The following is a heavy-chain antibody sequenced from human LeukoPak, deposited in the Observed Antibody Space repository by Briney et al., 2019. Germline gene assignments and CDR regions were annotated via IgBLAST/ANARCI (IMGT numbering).Heavy chain of an antibody. CDR2: IKQDGSEK. Sequence: GGSLRLSCAASGFTFSRYWMYWVRQAPGKGLEWVANIKQDGSEKYYVDSVKGRFSISRDNAKNSLFLQINSLRVEDTAVYYCARDPSCSGGSCRDGYFDYWGQGTLVAVSS. CDR3: ARDPSCSGGSCRDGYFDY. D-gene: IGHD2-15*01. CDR1: GFTFSRYW. V-gene: IGHV3-7*01. J-gene: IGHJ4*02.